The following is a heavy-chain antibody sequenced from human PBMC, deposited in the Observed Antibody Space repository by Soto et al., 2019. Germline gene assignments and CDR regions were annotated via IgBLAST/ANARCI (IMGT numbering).Heavy chain of an antibody. D-gene: IGHD2-15*01. V-gene: IGHV1-18*01. J-gene: IGHJ3*02. CDR1: GYTFTSYG. CDR2: ISAYNGNT. CDR3: ARPRSFSFKRYCSGGSCPRLDAFDI. Sequence: ASVKVSCKASGYTFTSYGISWVRQAPGQGLEWMGWISAYNGNTNYAQKLQGRVTMTTDTSTSTAYMELRSLRSDDTAVYYCARPRSFSFKRYCSGGSCPRLDAFDIWGQGTMVTVSS.